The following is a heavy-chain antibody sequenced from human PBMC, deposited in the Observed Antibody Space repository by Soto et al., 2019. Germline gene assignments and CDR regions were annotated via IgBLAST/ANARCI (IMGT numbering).Heavy chain of an antibody. V-gene: IGHV3-9*01. CDR2: ISWNSGSI. D-gene: IGHD6-19*01. J-gene: IGHJ4*02. Sequence: PGGSLRLSCAASGFTFDDYAMHWVRQAPGKGLEWVSGISWNSGSIGYADSVKGRFTISRDSAKNSLYLQMNSLRAEDTALYYCANYFVILYSTGCFDYWCPGTLVTVFS. CDR3: ANYFVILYSTGCFDY. CDR1: GFTFDDYA.